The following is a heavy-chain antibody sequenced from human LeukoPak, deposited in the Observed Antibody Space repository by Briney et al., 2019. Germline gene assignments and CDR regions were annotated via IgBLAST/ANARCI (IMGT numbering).Heavy chain of an antibody. J-gene: IGHJ4*02. CDR2: INAGNGNT. CDR3: ARLRIAAAGFDY. V-gene: IGHV1-3*01. CDR1: GYTFTGYY. Sequence: ASVKVSCKASGYTFTGYYMHWVRLAPGQRLEWMGWINAGNGNTKYSQKFQGRVTITRDTSASTAYMELSSLRSEDTAVYYCARLRIAAAGFDYWGQGTLVTVSS. D-gene: IGHD6-13*01.